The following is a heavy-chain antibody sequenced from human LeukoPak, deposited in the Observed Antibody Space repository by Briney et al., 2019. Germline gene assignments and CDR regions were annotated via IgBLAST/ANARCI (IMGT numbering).Heavy chain of an antibody. V-gene: IGHV1-2*02. CDR3: ARVWGPRYYYDSSGYPY. CDR2: INPNSGGT. Sequence: ASVKVSCKASGYTFTSYGISWVRQAPGQGLEWMGWINPNSGGTNYAQKFQGRVTMTRDTSISTAYMELSRLRSDDTAVYYCARVWGPRYYYDSSGYPYWGQGTLVTVSS. D-gene: IGHD3-22*01. J-gene: IGHJ4*02. CDR1: GYTFTSYG.